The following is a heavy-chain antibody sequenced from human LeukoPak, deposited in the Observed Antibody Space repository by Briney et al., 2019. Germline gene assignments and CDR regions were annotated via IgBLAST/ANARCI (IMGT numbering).Heavy chain of an antibody. Sequence: SETLSLTCTVSGGPISSYYWSWIRQPPGKGLEWIGYIYYSGSTNYNPSLKSRVTISVDTSKNQFSLKLSSVTAADTAVYYCARPRPGSWSRIDYWGQGTLSPSPQ. J-gene: IGHJ4*02. CDR1: GGPISSYY. D-gene: IGHD6-13*01. V-gene: IGHV4-59*08. CDR2: IYYSGST. CDR3: ARPRPGSWSRIDY.